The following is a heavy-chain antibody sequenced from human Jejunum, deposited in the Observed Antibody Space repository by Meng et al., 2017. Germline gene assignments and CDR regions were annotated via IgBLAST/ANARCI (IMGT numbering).Heavy chain of an antibody. CDR1: AFTFSDSW. D-gene: IGHD6-19*01. Sequence: GESLKISCAASAFTFSDSWMNWVRQAPGKGLEWVANMKQDGSEIYYVDSVKGRFTISRDNAENSLHLQMDSLRGEDTAIYYCVLGSGWSFKYWGHGTLVTVSS. J-gene: IGHJ4*01. V-gene: IGHV3-7*01. CDR2: MKQDGSEI. CDR3: VLGSGWSFKY.